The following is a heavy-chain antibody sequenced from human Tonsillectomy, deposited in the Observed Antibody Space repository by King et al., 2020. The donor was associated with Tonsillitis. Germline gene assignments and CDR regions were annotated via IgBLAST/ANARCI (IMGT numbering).Heavy chain of an antibody. Sequence: QLVESGPEVKKPGTSVKVSCKASGFTFTNSAMQWVRQARGQRLEWIGWIVVGSGNTNHAQKFQERVTITRDMSTSTAYMELSSLGSEDTAVYYCAAEVRHYYDSSNNENWGQGTLVTVSS. J-gene: IGHJ4*02. CDR3: AAEVRHYYDSSNNEN. D-gene: IGHD3-22*01. V-gene: IGHV1-58*02. CDR2: IVVGSGNT. CDR1: GFTFTNSA.